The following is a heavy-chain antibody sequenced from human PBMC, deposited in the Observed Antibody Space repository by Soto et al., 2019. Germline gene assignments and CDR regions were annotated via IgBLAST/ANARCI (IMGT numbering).Heavy chain of an antibody. V-gene: IGHV3-53*01. CDR2: IHSGGST. J-gene: IGHJ5*02. D-gene: IGHD3-22*01. CDR3: ARDLFYDRDLGGFDP. CDR1: GFTVSSNY. Sequence: EVQLVESGGGLIQPGGSLRLSCAASGFTVSSNYMSWVRQAPGKGLEWVSVIHSGGSTYYADSMKDRFTISSDNLKNTLYLQMNNLRADDTAVYYCARDLFYDRDLGGFDPWGQGTLVTVSS.